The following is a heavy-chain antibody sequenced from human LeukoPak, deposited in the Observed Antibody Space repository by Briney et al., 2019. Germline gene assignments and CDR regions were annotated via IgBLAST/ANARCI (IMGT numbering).Heavy chain of an antibody. J-gene: IGHJ4*02. D-gene: IGHD1-26*01. CDR2: ISGSGLTT. Sequence: GGSLSLSCVASGFTFSNYAMSWVRLAPGRGLEWVSVISGSGLTTFYADSVKGRFAISRDNSKNTLYLRMNSLRAEDTAVYYCAKERREQSRDNYFDFWGQRTLVTVSS. CDR1: GFTFSNYA. V-gene: IGHV3-23*01. CDR3: AKERREQSRDNYFDF.